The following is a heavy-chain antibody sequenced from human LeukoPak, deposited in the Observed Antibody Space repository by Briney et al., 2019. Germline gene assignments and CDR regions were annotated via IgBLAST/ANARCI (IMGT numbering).Heavy chain of an antibody. V-gene: IGHV3-48*03. Sequence: SGGSLRLSCAASGFTFSSYEMNWVRQAPGKGLEWVSYISSSGSTIYYADSVKGRFTISRDNAKNSLYLQMNSLRAEDTAVYYCARHVLDCSGGTCYFFDYWGQGTLVTVSS. J-gene: IGHJ4*02. CDR2: ISSSGSTI. CDR1: GFTFSSYE. D-gene: IGHD2-15*01. CDR3: ARHVLDCSGGTCYFFDY.